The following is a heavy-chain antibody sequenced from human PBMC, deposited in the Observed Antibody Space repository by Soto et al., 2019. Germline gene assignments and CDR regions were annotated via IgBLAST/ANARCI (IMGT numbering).Heavy chain of an antibody. CDR3: ARDFCSGGSCYSDGDYYYYMDV. CDR2: INSDGSST. V-gene: IGHV3-74*01. D-gene: IGHD2-15*01. Sequence: PGGSLRLSCAASGFTFSTYWMHWVRQAPGTGLVWVSRINSDGSSTSYADSVKGRFTISRDNAKNTLYLQMNSLRAEDTAVYYCARDFCSGGSCYSDGDYYYYMDVWGKGTTVTV. CDR1: GFTFSTYW. J-gene: IGHJ6*03.